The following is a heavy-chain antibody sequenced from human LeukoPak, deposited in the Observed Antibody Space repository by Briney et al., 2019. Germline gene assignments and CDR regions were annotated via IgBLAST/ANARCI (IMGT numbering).Heavy chain of an antibody. Sequence: PSETLSLTCAVYGGSFSGYYWSWIRQPPGKGLEWIGEINHSGSSNYNPSLKSRVTISVDTSKNQFSLKLSSVTAADTAVYYCARGGYCSSTSCYRHKFDYWGQGTLVTVSS. J-gene: IGHJ4*02. CDR1: GGSFSGYY. V-gene: IGHV4-34*01. D-gene: IGHD2-2*01. CDR2: INHSGSS. CDR3: ARGGYCSSTSCYRHKFDY.